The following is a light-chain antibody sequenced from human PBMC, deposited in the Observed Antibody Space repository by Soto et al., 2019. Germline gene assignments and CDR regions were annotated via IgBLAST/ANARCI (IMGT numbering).Light chain of an antibody. J-gene: IGKJ1*01. Sequence: DIQMTQSPSTLSGSVGDRVTITCRASQTISSWLAWYQQKPGKAPKLLIYKASTLKSGVPSRFSGSGSGTEYTLPISRLQPEDFETYYCKHYNSYSGAFGKGTKV. CDR2: KAS. V-gene: IGKV1-5*03. CDR1: QTISSW. CDR3: KHYNSYSGA.